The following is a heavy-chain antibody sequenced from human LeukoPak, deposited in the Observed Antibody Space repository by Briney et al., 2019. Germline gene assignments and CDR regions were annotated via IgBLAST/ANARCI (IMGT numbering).Heavy chain of an antibody. V-gene: IGHV3-49*04. CDR2: IRSKAYGGTT. Sequence: PGGSLRLSCTASGFTFGDYAMSWVRQAPGKGLEWVGFIRSKAYGGTTEYAASVKGRFTISRDDSKSIAYLPMNSLKTEDTAVYYCTRGYDFWSFWGQGTLVTVSS. J-gene: IGHJ4*02. D-gene: IGHD3-3*01. CDR1: GFTFGDYA. CDR3: TRGYDFWSF.